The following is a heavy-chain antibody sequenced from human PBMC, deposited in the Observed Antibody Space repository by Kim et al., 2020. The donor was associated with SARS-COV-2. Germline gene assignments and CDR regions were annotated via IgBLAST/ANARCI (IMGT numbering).Heavy chain of an antibody. V-gene: IGHV4-39*01. CDR3: AREGIAAAATLMGYYYYSGMDV. CDR2: IYYSGST. D-gene: IGHD6-13*01. Sequence: SETLSLTCTVSGGSISSSSYYWGWIRQPPGKGLEWIGSIYYSGSTYYNPSLKSRVTISVDTSKNQFSLKLSSVTAADTAVYYCAREGIAAAATLMGYYYYSGMDVWGQGTTVTVSS. J-gene: IGHJ6*02. CDR1: GGSISSSSYY.